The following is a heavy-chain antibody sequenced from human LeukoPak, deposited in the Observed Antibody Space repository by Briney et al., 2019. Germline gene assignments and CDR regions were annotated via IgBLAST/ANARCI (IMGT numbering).Heavy chain of an antibody. CDR3: ATALGNGSFPYYYYGTDV. D-gene: IGHD1-26*01. CDR1: GYTLTELS. V-gene: IGHV1-24*01. CDR2: FDPEDGET. Sequence: ASVKVSCKVSGYTLTELSMHWVRQAPGKGLEWMGGFDPEDGETIYAQKFQGRVTMTEDTSTDTAYMELSSLRSEDTAVYYCATALGNGSFPYYYYGTDVWGQGTTVTVSS. J-gene: IGHJ6*02.